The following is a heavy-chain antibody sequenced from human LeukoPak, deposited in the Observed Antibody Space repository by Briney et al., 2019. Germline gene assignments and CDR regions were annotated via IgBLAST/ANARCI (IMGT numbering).Heavy chain of an antibody. J-gene: IGHJ4*02. CDR2: ISNSGSSI. Sequence: GGSLRLSCAASGFTLSDYFMSWIRQAPGKGLEWVAYISNSGSSIYYADSVKGRFTISRDNAKNSLYLQMNSLRVEDTGIYYCAREKGNVLRPLDYWGQGTLVTVSS. V-gene: IGHV3-11*04. D-gene: IGHD3-3*01. CDR3: AREKGNVLRPLDY. CDR1: GFTLSDYF.